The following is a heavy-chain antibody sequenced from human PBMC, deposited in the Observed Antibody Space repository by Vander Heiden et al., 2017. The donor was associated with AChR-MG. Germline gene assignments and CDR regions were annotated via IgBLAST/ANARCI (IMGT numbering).Heavy chain of an antibody. D-gene: IGHD6-13*01. CDR2: ISGSGGDT. CDR1: GFTFSNFA. Sequence: EVQVLESGGGLVQPGGSLRPSCAASGFTFSNFAMSWVRQAQGKGLEWVSTISGSGGDTYYPDSVKGRFTISRDNSKNTLYLQMNSLRAEDTALYYCAGGRQQLVKGHYFDYWGQGTLVTVSS. V-gene: IGHV3-23*01. CDR3: AGGRQQLVKGHYFDY. J-gene: IGHJ4*02.